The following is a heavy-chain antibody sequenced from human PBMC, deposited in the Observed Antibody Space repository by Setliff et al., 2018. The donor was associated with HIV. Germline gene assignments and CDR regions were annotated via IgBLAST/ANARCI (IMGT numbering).Heavy chain of an antibody. CDR1: GGTFNTYT. V-gene: IGHV1-69*13. CDR3: ATHGYTYGVDFDS. CDR2: ITPLFGTS. Sequence: SVKVSCKASGGTFNTYTINWVRQAPGHGLEWMGGITPLFGTSNYAQKFQGRVTITVDASTSIVDMEISSLRSEDTAVYFCATHGYTYGVDFDSWGQGTLVTVSS. D-gene: IGHD5-18*01. J-gene: IGHJ4*02.